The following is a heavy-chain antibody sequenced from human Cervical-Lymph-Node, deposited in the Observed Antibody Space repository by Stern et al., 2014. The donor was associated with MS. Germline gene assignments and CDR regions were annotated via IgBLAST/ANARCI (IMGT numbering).Heavy chain of an antibody. D-gene: IGHD3-16*01. V-gene: IGHV4-31*03. J-gene: IGHJ4*02. Sequence: QVQLQESGPGLVKPSQTLSLTCTVSGASISTVGYYWSWIRQHPGKGLEWIAYISYIGSTYYNPSLKSRVSISADTSKNQFSLNLTSVTAADTALYYCARSDRLWGSFDYWAREPWSPCPQ. CDR3: ARSDRLWGSFDY. CDR1: GASISTVGYY. CDR2: ISYIGST.